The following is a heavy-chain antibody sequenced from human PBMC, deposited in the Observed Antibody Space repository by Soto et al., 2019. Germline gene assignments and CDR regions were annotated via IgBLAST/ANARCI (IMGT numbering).Heavy chain of an antibody. Sequence: PGGSLRLSCAASGFTFSNHWMTWVRQAPGKGLEWVANIKQDGSEKYYVDSVKGRFTISRDNSKNTLYLQMNSLRAEDTAVYYCAKHRTDYGSDYWGQGTLVTVSS. D-gene: IGHD3-10*01. J-gene: IGHJ4*02. CDR3: AKHRTDYGSDY. CDR2: IKQDGSEK. CDR1: GFTFSNHW. V-gene: IGHV3-7*02.